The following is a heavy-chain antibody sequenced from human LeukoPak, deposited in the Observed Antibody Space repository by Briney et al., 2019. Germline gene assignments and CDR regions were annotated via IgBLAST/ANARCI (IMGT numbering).Heavy chain of an antibody. Sequence: SETLSLTCTVSGGSISSGGYYWSWIRQHPGKGLEWIGYIYYSGSTYYNPSLKSRVTISVDTSKNQFSLKLSSVTAADTAVYYCARESTTVTTNYFDYWGQGTLVTVSS. J-gene: IGHJ4*02. CDR3: ARESTTVTTNYFDY. D-gene: IGHD4-11*01. CDR1: GGSISSGGYY. V-gene: IGHV4-31*03. CDR2: IYYSGST.